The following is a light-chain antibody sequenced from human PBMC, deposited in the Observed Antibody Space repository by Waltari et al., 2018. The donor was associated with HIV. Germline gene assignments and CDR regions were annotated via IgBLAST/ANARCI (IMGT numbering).Light chain of an antibody. CDR3: SSYATTNDFYVL. CDR2: EVY. Sequence: HSALTQPPSASGSPGQSVTHSCTGTHRDIANFDYVPWSQQHPGKPPKLIISEVYKRPSGVPNRFSGSKSGNTASLTVSGLQAEDEADYYCSSYATTNDFYVLFGGGTKLTVL. CDR1: HRDIANFDY. J-gene: IGLJ2*01. V-gene: IGLV2-8*01.